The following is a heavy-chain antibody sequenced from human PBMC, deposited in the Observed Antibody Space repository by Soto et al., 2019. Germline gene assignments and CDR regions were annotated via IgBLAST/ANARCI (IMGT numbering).Heavy chain of an antibody. CDR2: ISYDGSNK. Sequence: GGSLRLSCAASGFTFSSYAMHWVRQAPGKGLEWVAVISYDGSNKYYADSVKGRFTISRDNSKNTLYLQMNSLRAEDTAVDYWARVRSLAFDYWGQGTLVTVSS. CDR1: GFTFSSYA. D-gene: IGHD2-15*01. J-gene: IGHJ4*02. CDR3: ARVRSLAFDY. V-gene: IGHV3-30-3*01.